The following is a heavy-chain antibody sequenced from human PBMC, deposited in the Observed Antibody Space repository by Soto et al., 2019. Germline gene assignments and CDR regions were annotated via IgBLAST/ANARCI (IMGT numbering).Heavy chain of an antibody. D-gene: IGHD2-21*02. CDR2: INPSGGST. Sequence: GASVKVSCKASGYTFTSYYMHWVRQAPGQGLEWMGIINPSGGSTSYAQKFQGRVTMTRDTSTSTVYMELSSLRSEDTAVYYCAASTDCGGDCYSSLPGYWGQGTLVTVS. J-gene: IGHJ4*02. CDR1: GYTFTSYY. CDR3: AASTDCGGDCYSSLPGY. V-gene: IGHV1-46*01.